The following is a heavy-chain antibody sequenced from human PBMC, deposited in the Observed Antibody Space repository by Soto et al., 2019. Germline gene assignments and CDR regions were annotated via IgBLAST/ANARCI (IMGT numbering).Heavy chain of an antibody. Sequence: LSLTCSVSGTSIRGYYWTWIRQPPGKGLEWIGYIYYTGTTKYNRSLKSRVTISVDTSKNQFSLRLNSVTAADTAVYYCAREVSSFGSNHFDSWGQGALVTVSS. CDR1: GTSIRGYY. CDR3: AREVSSFGSNHFDS. D-gene: IGHD3-10*01. J-gene: IGHJ4*02. CDR2: IYYTGTT. V-gene: IGHV4-59*01.